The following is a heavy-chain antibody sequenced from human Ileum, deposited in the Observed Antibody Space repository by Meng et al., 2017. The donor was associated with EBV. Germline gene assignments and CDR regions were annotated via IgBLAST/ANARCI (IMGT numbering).Heavy chain of an antibody. CDR1: GYSFTGYY. CDR3: ARVGDSNNWVIDY. Sequence: QVQLVQSGAEVKKPGASLKVSCKASGYSFTGYYMNWVRQAPGQGLEWMGRLNPHSGGAIYAQKFQGRVTMTRDTSISTAYMELSSLRSDDTAIYYCARVGDSNNWVIDYWGQGTLVTVSS. D-gene: IGHD5-24*01. V-gene: IGHV1-2*06. J-gene: IGHJ4*02. CDR2: LNPHSGGA.